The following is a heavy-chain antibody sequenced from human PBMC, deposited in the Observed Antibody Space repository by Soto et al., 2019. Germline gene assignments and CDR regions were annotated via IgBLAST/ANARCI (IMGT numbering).Heavy chain of an antibody. V-gene: IGHV1-18*01. CDR3: ARDRRVFNGGYFDL. J-gene: IGHJ2*01. Sequence: ASVKVACKASGYTFTSYGISWVRQAPGQGLEWMGWISAYNGNTNYAQKLQGRVTMTTDTSTSTAYMELRSLRSDDTAVYYCARDRRVFNGGYFDLWGRGTLVTVSS. CDR1: GYTFTSYG. CDR2: ISAYNGNT.